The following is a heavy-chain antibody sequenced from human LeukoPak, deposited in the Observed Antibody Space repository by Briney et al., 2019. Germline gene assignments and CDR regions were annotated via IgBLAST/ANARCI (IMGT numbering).Heavy chain of an antibody. D-gene: IGHD6-6*01. CDR1: GFTVSSNY. Sequence: GGSLRLSCAASGFTVSSNYMSWVRQALGKGLEWVSVIYSGGSTYYADSVKGRFTISRDNSKNTLYLQMNSLRAEDTAVYYCARSEAQSSIATFGGQGTLVTVSS. CDR2: IYSGGST. CDR3: ARSEAQSSIATF. J-gene: IGHJ4*02. V-gene: IGHV3-53*01.